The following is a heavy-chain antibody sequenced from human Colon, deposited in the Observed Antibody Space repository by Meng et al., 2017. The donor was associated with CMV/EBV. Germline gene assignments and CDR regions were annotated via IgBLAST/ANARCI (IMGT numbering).Heavy chain of an antibody. J-gene: IGHJ4*02. CDR2: VHHTGDT. D-gene: IGHD2-8*01. V-gene: IGHV4-59*01. Sequence: GSLRLSCIVSGGSIVGYYWSWLRQTPGQGLEWIAYVHHTGDTNYRPSLKGRITISADASKRQFHLHLSSVTAADTAVYYCARSGTYCTNTACYPFDSWGQGTLVTVSS. CDR3: ARSGTYCTNTACYPFDS. CDR1: GGSIVGYY.